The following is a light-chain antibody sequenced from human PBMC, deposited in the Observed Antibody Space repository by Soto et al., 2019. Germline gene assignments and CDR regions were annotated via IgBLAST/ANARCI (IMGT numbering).Light chain of an antibody. CDR1: QSVSSN. V-gene: IGKV3-15*01. CDR2: GAS. J-gene: IGKJ1*01. CDR3: QQYNNWPRT. Sequence: EIVMTQSPATLSVSPGERATLSCRASQSVSSNLAWSQQKPGQAPRLLIYGASTRATGIPARFSGSGSGTEFTLTISSLQSEDFAVYYCQQYNNWPRTFGQGTKLDI.